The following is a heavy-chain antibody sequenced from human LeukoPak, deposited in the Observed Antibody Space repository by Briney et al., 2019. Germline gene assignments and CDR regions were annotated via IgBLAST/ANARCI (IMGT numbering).Heavy chain of an antibody. Sequence: GGSLSLSCAASGFSISSYEMNWVRQAPGHGLEWVSVIYSGGSTYYADSVKGRFTISRDNSKNTLYLQMNSLRAEDTAVYYSARGGGVVALQRWGQGTLVTVSS. D-gene: IGHD3-22*01. J-gene: IGHJ1*01. CDR3: ARGGGVVALQR. CDR1: GFSISSYE. CDR2: IYSGGST. V-gene: IGHV3-66*01.